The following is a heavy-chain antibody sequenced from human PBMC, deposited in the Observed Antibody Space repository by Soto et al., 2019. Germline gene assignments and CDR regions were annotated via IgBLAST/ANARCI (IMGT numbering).Heavy chain of an antibody. Sequence: GGSLRLSCAASGFTFSSYAMSWVLQAPGKGLEWVSAISGSGGSTYYADSVKGRFTISRDNSKNTLYLQMNSLRAEDTAVYYCVKDLVIPLAGTLGYRGQGTLVTVSS. V-gene: IGHV3-23*01. J-gene: IGHJ4*02. CDR3: VKDLVIPLAGTLGY. CDR2: ISGSGGST. D-gene: IGHD6-19*01. CDR1: GFTFSSYA.